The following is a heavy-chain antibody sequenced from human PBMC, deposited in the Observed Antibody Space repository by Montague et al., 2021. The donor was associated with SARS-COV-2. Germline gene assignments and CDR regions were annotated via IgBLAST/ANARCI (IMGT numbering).Heavy chain of an antibody. D-gene: IGHD2-2*01. Sequence: SETLSLTCTVSGGSISSGYFYWSWIRQPAGKGLEWIGEINHSGSTNYNPSLKSRVTISVDTSKNQLSLKLSSVTAADTAVYYCTREGYQVLWSDYYYYGMDVWGQGTTVTVSS. CDR1: GGSISSGYFY. CDR3: TREGYQVLWSDYYYYGMDV. J-gene: IGHJ6*01. CDR2: INHSGST. V-gene: IGHV4-61*10.